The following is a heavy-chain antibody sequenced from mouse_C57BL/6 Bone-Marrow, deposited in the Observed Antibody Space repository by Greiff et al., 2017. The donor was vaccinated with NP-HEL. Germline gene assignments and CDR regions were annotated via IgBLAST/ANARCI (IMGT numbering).Heavy chain of an antibody. J-gene: IGHJ1*03. CDR2: IYPGSGST. CDR1: GYTFTSYW. Sequence: VQLQQPGAELVKPGASVKMSCKASGYTFTSYWITWVKQRPGQGLEWIGDIYPGSGSTNYNEKFKSTATLTVDTSSSTAYMQLSSLKSEDAAVYYGARRYYGSSDWYFDVWGTGTTVTVAS. CDR3: ARRYYGSSDWYFDV. D-gene: IGHD1-1*01. V-gene: IGHV1-55*01.